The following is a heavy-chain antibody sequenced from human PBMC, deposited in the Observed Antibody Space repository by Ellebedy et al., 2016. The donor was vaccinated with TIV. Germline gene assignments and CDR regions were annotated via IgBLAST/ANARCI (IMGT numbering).Heavy chain of an antibody. CDR2: INHDGSEK. D-gene: IGHD1-20*01. CDR3: ARDLLHNWDEAPLFDY. J-gene: IGHJ4*02. V-gene: IGHV3-7*01. Sequence: GESLKISXAASGFTFSSYWMSWVRQTPGKGLEWVAQINHDGSEKNYVDSVKGRFTIARDSAKNSLYLQMNSLRAEDTAAYYCARDLLHNWDEAPLFDYWGQGTLVTVSS. CDR1: GFTFSSYW.